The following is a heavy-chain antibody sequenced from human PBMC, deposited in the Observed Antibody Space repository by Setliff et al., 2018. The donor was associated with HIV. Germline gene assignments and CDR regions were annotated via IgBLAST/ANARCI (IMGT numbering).Heavy chain of an antibody. J-gene: IGHJ4*02. CDR2: ISSISSYI. CDR3: AKDKGQKYADY. Sequence: GGSLRLSCAASGFTFSRYSMNWVRQAPGKGLEWVSSISSISSYIYYADSVKGRFTISRDNAKNSLYLQMNSLRAEDTAVYYCAKDKGQKYADYWGQGTMVTVSS. D-gene: IGHD3-10*01. CDR1: GFTFSRYS. V-gene: IGHV3-21*01.